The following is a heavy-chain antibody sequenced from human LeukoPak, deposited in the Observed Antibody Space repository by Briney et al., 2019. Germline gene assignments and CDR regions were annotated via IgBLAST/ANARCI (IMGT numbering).Heavy chain of an antibody. V-gene: IGHV1-2*02. J-gene: IGHJ5*02. CDR3: ARVRYYDSSGYYSWFDP. CDR2: INPNSGGT. CDR1: GYTFTDYY. Sequence: APVKVSCKASGYTFTDYYMHWVRQAPGQGLEWMGWINPNSGGTNYEQKFQGRGTMTRDTSSTTVYMELSRLRSDDTAVYYCARVRYYDSSGYYSWFDPWGQGTLVTVSS. D-gene: IGHD3-22*01.